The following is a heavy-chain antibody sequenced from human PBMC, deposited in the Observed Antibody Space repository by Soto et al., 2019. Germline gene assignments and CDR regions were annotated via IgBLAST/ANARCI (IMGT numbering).Heavy chain of an antibody. V-gene: IGHV3-49*03. CDR3: TRGPRIPDAFHI. D-gene: IGHD2-2*01. Sequence: GGSLRLSCTASGFTFGDYAMSWFRQAPGKGLEWVGFIRSKAYGGTTKYAASVKGRFTISRDDSKSIAYLQMNSLKTEDTAVYDCTRGPRIPDAFHIWGQGTMVTVSS. CDR1: GFTFGDYA. CDR2: IRSKAYGGTT. J-gene: IGHJ3*02.